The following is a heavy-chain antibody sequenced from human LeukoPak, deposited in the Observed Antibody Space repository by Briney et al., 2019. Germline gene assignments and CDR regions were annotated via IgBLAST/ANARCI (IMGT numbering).Heavy chain of an antibody. CDR2: IDPKSGGS. V-gene: IGHV1-2*02. CDR3: AIENCYDGSGCSKTFDY. CDR1: GYIFTVKF. J-gene: IGHJ4*02. Sequence: ASVKVSCKTSGYIFTVKFLHWLRQAPGQGLEWVGGIDPKSGGSVYGQNFRGRLTVTRDTSVRTAYMELSRLRSDDTAVYYCAIENCYDGSGCSKTFDYWGQGTLVTVSS. D-gene: IGHD3-22*01.